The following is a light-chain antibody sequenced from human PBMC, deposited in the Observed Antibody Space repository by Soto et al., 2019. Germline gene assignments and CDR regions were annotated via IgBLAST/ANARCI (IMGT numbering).Light chain of an antibody. J-gene: IGKJ4*01. Sequence: DIQMTQSPSTLSASVGDRVTITCRASQSISSWLAWYQQKPGKAPKLLIFDASILESGVPSRFSGSRSGTEFTLTISSLQPDDFATYYCQQYNSDSSFGGGTSVEIK. CDR1: QSISSW. CDR3: QQYNSDSS. CDR2: DAS. V-gene: IGKV1-5*01.